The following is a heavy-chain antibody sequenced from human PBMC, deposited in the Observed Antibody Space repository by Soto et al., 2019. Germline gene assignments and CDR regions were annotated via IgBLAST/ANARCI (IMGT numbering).Heavy chain of an antibody. V-gene: IGHV3-30*18. CDR2: ISYDGSNK. J-gene: IGHJ6*02. CDR3: AKEPYGSGSYYVYYYDGMDV. CDR1: GFTFSSYG. D-gene: IGHD3-10*01. Sequence: QVQLVESGGGVVQPGRSLRLSCAASGFTFSSYGMHWVRQAPGKGLEWVAVISYDGSNKYYADSVKGRFTISRDNSKNTLYLQMNSRRAEDTAVYYCAKEPYGSGSYYVYYYDGMDVWGQGTTVTVSS.